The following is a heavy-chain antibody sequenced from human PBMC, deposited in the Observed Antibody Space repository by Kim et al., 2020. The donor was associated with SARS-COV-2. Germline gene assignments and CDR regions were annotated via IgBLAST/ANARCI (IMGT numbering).Heavy chain of an antibody. D-gene: IGHD6-13*01. CDR2: IGTAGDT. CDR1: GFTFSSYD. J-gene: IGHJ6*03. V-gene: IGHV3-13*01. CDR3: ARAYSSSWYPYYYYMDV. Sequence: GWSLRLSCAASGFTFSSYDMPWVRQATGKGLEWVSAIGTAGDTYYPGSVKGRFTISRENAKNSLYLQMNSLRAGDTAVYYCARAYSSSWYPYYYYMDVWGKGTTVTVSS.